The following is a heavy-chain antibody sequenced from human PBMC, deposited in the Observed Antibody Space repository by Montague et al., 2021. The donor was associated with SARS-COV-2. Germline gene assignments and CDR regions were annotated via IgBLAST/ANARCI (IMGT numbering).Heavy chain of an antibody. V-gene: IGHV4-34*01. CDR1: GGSFSGYY. D-gene: IGHD3-22*01. CDR2: INHSGST. Sequence: SETLSLTCAVYGGSFSGYYWSWIRQPPGKGLEWIGEINHSGSTNYNPSLKSRVTISVDTSKNQFSLKLSSVTAADTAVYYCARNPWYYYDSSGYYLDYWGQVTLSPSPQ. CDR3: ARNPWYYYDSSGYYLDY. J-gene: IGHJ4*02.